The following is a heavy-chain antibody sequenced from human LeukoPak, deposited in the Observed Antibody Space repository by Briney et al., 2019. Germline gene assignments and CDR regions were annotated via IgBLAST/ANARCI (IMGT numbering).Heavy chain of an antibody. CDR1: GYTFTGYY. CDR3: ARQGRLSSSLRPAHFQH. CDR2: INPNSGGT. D-gene: IGHD6-13*01. J-gene: IGHJ1*01. Sequence: EASVKVSCKASGYTFTGYYMHWVRQAPGQGLEWMGWINPNSGGTNYAQKFQGRVTMTRDTSISTAYMELSRLRSDDTAVYYCARQGRLSSSLRPAHFQHWGQGTLVTVSS. V-gene: IGHV1-2*02.